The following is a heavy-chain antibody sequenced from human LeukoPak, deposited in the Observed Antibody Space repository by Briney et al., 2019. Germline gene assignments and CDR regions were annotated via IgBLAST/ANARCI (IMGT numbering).Heavy chain of an antibody. CDR2: ISYDGSNK. CDR1: GFTFSSYA. J-gene: IGHJ4*02. Sequence: GGSLRLSCAASGFTFSSYAMHWVRQAPGKGLEWVAVISYDGSNKYYADSVKGRFTISRDNSKNTLYPQMNSLRAEDTAVYYCARDLAAAWDYWGQGTLVTVSS. V-gene: IGHV3-30-3*01. CDR3: ARDLAAAWDY. D-gene: IGHD6-13*01.